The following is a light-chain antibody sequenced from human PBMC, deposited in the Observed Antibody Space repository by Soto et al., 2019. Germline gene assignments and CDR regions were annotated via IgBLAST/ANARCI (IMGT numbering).Light chain of an antibody. CDR3: QQYNNWPWT. CDR2: GAS. Sequence: EIVLTQSPGTLSLSPGEIATLYFSASQSVSSNLAWYQQKPGQAPRLLIYGASTRATGIPARFSGSGSGTEFTLTISSLQSEDFAVYYCQQYNNWPWTFGQGTRLEIK. J-gene: IGKJ5*01. V-gene: IGKV3-15*01. CDR1: QSVSSN.